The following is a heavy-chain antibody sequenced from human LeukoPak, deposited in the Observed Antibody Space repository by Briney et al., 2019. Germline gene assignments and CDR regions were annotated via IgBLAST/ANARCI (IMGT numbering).Heavy chain of an antibody. CDR1: GGSISSSSYY. D-gene: IGHD5-18*01. Sequence: SETLSLTCTVSGGSISSSSYYWGWIRQPPGKGLEWIGSIYYSGSTYYNPSLKSRVTISVDTSKNQFSLKLSSVTAADTAVYYCARSSLVDTAMDDYWGQGTLVTVSS. CDR3: ARSSLVDTAMDDY. CDR2: IYYSGST. J-gene: IGHJ4*02. V-gene: IGHV4-39*01.